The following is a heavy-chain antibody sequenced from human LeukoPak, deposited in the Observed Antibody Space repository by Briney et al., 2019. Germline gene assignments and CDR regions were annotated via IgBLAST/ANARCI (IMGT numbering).Heavy chain of an antibody. CDR1: VYTFTSYF. J-gene: IGHJ4*02. CDR2: INPSGYSA. V-gene: IGHV1-46*01. Sequence: ASVKVSCKASVYTFTSYFMHWVRQAPGQGLEWVGVINPSGYSATYAHKFYGRVTMTRDTSTSTVYMELSSLRSEDTAVYYCARPHRPDTAMDQADYWGQGTLVTVSS. D-gene: IGHD5-18*01. CDR3: ARPHRPDTAMDQADY.